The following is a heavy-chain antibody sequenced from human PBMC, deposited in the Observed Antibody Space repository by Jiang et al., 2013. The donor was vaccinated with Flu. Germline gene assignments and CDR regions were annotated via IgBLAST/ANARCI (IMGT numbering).Heavy chain of an antibody. Sequence: TLSLTCTVSGDSISSSSYYWGWIRQPQGRGWSGLGGSITVGGTYFNPSLESRITISIDTSKNQFSLELSSVTAADTAVYYCARLFYGGTSVDHWGQGALVTVSS. D-gene: IGHD4-23*01. CDR2: SITVGGT. J-gene: IGHJ4*02. V-gene: IGHV4-39*01. CDR1: GDSISSSSYY. CDR3: ARLFYGGTSVDH.